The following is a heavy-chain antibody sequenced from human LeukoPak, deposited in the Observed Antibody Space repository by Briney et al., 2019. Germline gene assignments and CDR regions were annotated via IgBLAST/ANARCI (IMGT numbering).Heavy chain of an antibody. CDR1: GFTFSAYA. Sequence: GRSLRLSCSASGFTFSAYAMHWVRQAPGKGLEYVSGISSNADGTYYADSVKGRFTISRDNSKNTLYLQMSTLRSEETAVYYCLKGPFGYWGQGTLVTVSS. D-gene: IGHD3-10*01. J-gene: IGHJ4*02. V-gene: IGHV3-64D*06. CDR3: LKGPFGY. CDR2: ISSNADGT.